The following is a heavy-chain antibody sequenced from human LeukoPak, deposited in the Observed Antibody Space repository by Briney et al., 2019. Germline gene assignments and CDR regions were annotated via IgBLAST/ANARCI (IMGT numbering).Heavy chain of an antibody. CDR1: GYSFTSYW. CDR3: ATVGYYYDSSGLLFDY. J-gene: IGHJ4*02. CDR2: IYPGDSDT. Sequence: GESLKISCKGSGYSFTSYWIGWVRQMPGKGLEWMGIIYPGDSDTRYSPSFQGQVTISADKSIGTAYLQWSSLKASDTAMYYCATVGYYYDSSGLLFDYWGQGTLVTVSS. D-gene: IGHD3-22*01. V-gene: IGHV5-51*01.